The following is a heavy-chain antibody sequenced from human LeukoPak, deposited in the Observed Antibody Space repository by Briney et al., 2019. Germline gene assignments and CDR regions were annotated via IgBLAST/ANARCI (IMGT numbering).Heavy chain of an antibody. J-gene: IGHJ4*02. V-gene: IGHV3-48*02. CDR1: GFTFSSYS. Sequence: PGGSLRLSCAASGFTFSSYSMNWVRQAPGKGLEWVSYISGSGSTIYYADSVKGRFTISRDSAKNSLYLQMNSLRDEDTAVYYCARDGDLGVVVVATTDVAYYFDYWGQGTLVTVSS. D-gene: IGHD2-15*01. CDR2: ISGSGSTI. CDR3: ARDGDLGVVVVATTDVAYYFDY.